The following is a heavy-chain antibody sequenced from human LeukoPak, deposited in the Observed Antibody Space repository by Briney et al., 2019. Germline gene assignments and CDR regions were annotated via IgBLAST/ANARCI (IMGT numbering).Heavy chain of an antibody. Sequence: SETLSLTCTVSGGSISSYYWSWIRQPPGKGLEWIGYITYSGSTNYNPSLKSRVTISVDTSKKQFSLKLSSVTAADTAVYYCARHVAFTGSYGSYYFDYWGQGTLVTVSS. D-gene: IGHD3-10*01. CDR1: GGSISSYY. CDR3: ARHVAFTGSYGSYYFDY. J-gene: IGHJ4*02. CDR2: ITYSGST. V-gene: IGHV4-59*08.